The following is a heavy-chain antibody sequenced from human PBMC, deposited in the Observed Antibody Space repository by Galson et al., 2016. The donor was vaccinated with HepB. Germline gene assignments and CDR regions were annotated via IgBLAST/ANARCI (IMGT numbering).Heavy chain of an antibody. CDR1: GFHFTDYY. J-gene: IGHJ4*02. V-gene: IGHV3-11*01. CDR3: ATDLERSGTYYDLFDY. CDR2: ISSSGNTI. D-gene: IGHD1-26*01. Sequence: SLRLSCAASGFHFTDYYMSWVRQAPGKGLEWLSYISSSGNTIYYADSVEGRFTISRDNAKNSVYLQMNSLRAEDTAVYYCATDLERSGTYYDLFDYWGQGTLVTVSS.